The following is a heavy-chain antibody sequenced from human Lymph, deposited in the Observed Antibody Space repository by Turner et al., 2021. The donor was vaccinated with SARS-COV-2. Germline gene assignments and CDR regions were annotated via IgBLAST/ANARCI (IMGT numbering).Heavy chain of an antibody. J-gene: IGHJ4*02. D-gene: IGHD6-13*01. CDR2: ISYDGSNE. CDR1: GFTFSSYG. Sequence: QVQLVESGGGVVKPGRSLRLSCAASGFTFSSYGMHWVGQAPGKGLEWVAVISYDGSNEYYADSVKGRFTISRDNSKNTLYLQMNSLRAEDTAVYYCAKGDQTQSSSWYEVVDYWGQGTLVTVSS. CDR3: AKGDQTQSSSWYEVVDY. V-gene: IGHV3-30*18.